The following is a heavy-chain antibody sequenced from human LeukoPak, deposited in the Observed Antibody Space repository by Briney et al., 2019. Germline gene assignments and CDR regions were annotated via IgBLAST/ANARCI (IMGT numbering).Heavy chain of an antibody. Sequence: GGSLRLSCAASGFTFSTYWMSWVRQAPGKGLEWVANIKQDGSEKYYVDSVKGRFTISRDNAKNSLFLQMNSLRAEDTAVYYCARVRCSSNSCFPDYWGQGILVTVSS. CDR1: GFTFSTYW. CDR3: ARVRCSSNSCFPDY. D-gene: IGHD2-2*01. J-gene: IGHJ4*02. V-gene: IGHV3-7*01. CDR2: IKQDGSEK.